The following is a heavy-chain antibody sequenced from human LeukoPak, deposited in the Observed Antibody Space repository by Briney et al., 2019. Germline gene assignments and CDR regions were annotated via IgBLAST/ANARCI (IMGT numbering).Heavy chain of an antibody. CDR2: INPNSGGI. D-gene: IGHD2-2*01. V-gene: IGHV1-2*02. CDR3: ARGGLGYCSSTSCLGYDAFDI. CDR1: GYTFTGYY. Sequence: ASVKVSCKASGYTFTGYYMHWVRQAPGQGLEWKGWINPNSGGIKYAKKFQGRVTMTRDTSISTAYMELSRLRSDDTAIYYCARGGLGYCSSTSCLGYDAFDIWGQGTMVTVSS. J-gene: IGHJ3*02.